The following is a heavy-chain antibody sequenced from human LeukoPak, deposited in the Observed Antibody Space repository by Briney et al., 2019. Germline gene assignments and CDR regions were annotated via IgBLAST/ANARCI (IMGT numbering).Heavy chain of an antibody. V-gene: IGHV4-34*01. Sequence: PSETLSLTCAVYGGSFSGYYWSWIRQPPGKGLEWIGEINHSGSTNYNPSLKSRVTISADTSKSQFSLKLSSVTAADTAVYYCATLWLGGLVAFDIWGQGTMVTVSS. J-gene: IGHJ3*02. D-gene: IGHD3-10*01. CDR3: ATLWLGGLVAFDI. CDR2: INHSGST. CDR1: GGSFSGYY.